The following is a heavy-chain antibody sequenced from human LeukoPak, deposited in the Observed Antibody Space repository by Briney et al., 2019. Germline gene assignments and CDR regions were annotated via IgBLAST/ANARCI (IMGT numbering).Heavy chain of an antibody. D-gene: IGHD6-6*01. CDR2: INHSGST. J-gene: IGHJ4*02. V-gene: IGHV4-34*01. CDR3: ASGGDRIAARPGVDY. CDR1: GGSFSGYY. Sequence: SETLSLTCAVYGGSFSGYYWSWIRQPPGKGLEWIGEINHSGSTNYNPSLKSRVTISVDTSKNQFSLKLSSVAAADTAVYYCASGGDRIAARPGVDYWGQGTLVTVSS.